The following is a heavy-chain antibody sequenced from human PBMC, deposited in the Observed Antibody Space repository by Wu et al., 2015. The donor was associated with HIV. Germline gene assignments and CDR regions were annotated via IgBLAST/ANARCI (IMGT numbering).Heavy chain of an antibody. V-gene: IGHV1-18*01. CDR1: GYTFTSYG. CDR3: ARARAVAGRGLSGYFDL. J-gene: IGHJ2*01. CDR2: ISAYNGNT. Sequence: QVQLVQSGAEVKKPGASVKVSCKASGYTFTSYGISWVRQAPGQGLEWMGWISAYNGNTNYAQKLQGRVTMTTDTSTSAAYMELRSLRSDDTAVYYCARARAVAGRGLSGYFDLWGRGTLVTVSS. D-gene: IGHD6-19*01.